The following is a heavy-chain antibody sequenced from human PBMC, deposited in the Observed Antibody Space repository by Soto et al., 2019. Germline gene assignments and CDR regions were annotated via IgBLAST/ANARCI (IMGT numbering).Heavy chain of an antibody. CDR2: IIPIFGTA. Sequence: ASVKVSCKASGGTFSSYAISWVRQAPGQGLEWMGGIIPIFGTANYAQKFQGRATITADGSTSTAYMELSSLRSEDTAVYYCARDLVGDSSGYSLGAFDIWGQGTMVTVSS. V-gene: IGHV1-69*13. CDR1: GGTFSSYA. CDR3: ARDLVGDSSGYSLGAFDI. J-gene: IGHJ3*02. D-gene: IGHD3-22*01.